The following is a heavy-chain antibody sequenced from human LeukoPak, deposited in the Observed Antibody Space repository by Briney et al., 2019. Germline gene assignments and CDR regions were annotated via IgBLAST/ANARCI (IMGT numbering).Heavy chain of an antibody. V-gene: IGHV3-21*01. CDR1: GFTFSSYS. J-gene: IGHJ3*02. CDR2: ISSSSSYI. D-gene: IGHD6-13*01. Sequence: GGSLRLSCAASGFTFSSYSMNWVRQTPGKGLEWVSSISSSSSYIYYADSVKGRFTISRDNAKNSLYLQMNSLRVEDTAVYYCARPDEQQLVRDAFDIWGQGTMVTVSS. CDR3: ARPDEQQLVRDAFDI.